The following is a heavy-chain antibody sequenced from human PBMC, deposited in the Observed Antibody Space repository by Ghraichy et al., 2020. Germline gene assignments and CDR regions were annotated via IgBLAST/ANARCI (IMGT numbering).Heavy chain of an antibody. J-gene: IGHJ4*02. CDR2: ISGSGGST. Sequence: GGSLRLSCAASGFTFSSYSMNWVRQAPGKGLEWVSAISGSGGSTYYADSVKGRFTISRDNSKNTLYLQMNSLRAEDTAVYYCAKVEGGSGYYLLGYWGQGTLVTVSS. CDR3: AKVEGGSGYYLLGY. V-gene: IGHV3-23*01. CDR1: GFTFSSYS. D-gene: IGHD3-22*01.